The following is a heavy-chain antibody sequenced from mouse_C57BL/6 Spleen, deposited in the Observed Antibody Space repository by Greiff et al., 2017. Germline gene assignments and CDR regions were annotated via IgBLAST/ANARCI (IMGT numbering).Heavy chain of an antibody. Sequence: QVQLQQPGAELVKPGASVKLSCKASGYTFTSYWMHWVKQRPGQGLEWIGMIHPNSGSTNYNEKFKSKATLTVDKSSSTAYMQLSSLTSEDSAVYYCAIYYYGSMYYFDYLCQCTTLTVSS. CDR1: GYTFTSYW. D-gene: IGHD1-1*01. J-gene: IGHJ2*01. CDR2: IHPNSGST. CDR3: AIYYYGSMYYFDY. V-gene: IGHV1-64*01.